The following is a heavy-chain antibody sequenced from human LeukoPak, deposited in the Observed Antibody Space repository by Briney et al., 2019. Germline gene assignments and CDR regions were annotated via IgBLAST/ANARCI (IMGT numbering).Heavy chain of an antibody. Sequence: GGSPRLSCAGSGFTFSSYEMNWVRQAPGKGLEWVSYISSSGRTIYYAESVKGRLTISRDNAKNSLYLQMNSLRAEDTAVYYCARGMSRGTSYWGQGTLDSLSS. V-gene: IGHV3-48*03. D-gene: IGHD3-16*01. CDR1: GFTFSSYE. J-gene: IGHJ4*02. CDR3: ARGMSRGTSY. CDR2: ISSSGRTI.